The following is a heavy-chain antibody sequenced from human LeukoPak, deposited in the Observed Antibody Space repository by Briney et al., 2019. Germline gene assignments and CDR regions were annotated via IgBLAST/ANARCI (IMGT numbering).Heavy chain of an antibody. CDR1: GFTFSSYA. Sequence: GGSLRLSCAASGFTFSSYAMHWVRQAPGKGLEWVSSIYSGGSTYYSDSVKGRFTISRDNSKNTVYLQMNSLRAEDTAVYFCARVRLDRSERNLDAFENWGQGTMVTVSS. CDR3: ARVRLDRSERNLDAFEN. CDR2: IYSGGST. J-gene: IGHJ3*02. V-gene: IGHV3-53*01. D-gene: IGHD1-14*01.